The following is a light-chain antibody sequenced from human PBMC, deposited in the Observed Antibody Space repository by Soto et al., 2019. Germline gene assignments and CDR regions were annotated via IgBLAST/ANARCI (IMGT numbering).Light chain of an antibody. CDR3: AAWDDSLSGWI. CDR1: SSNIGSNS. Sequence: QSVLTQPPSASGTPGQRVNISCSGSSSNIGSNSVIWYQQFPGTAPKLLIYSRNQRPSGVPDRFSGSKSGTSASLAISGLQSDDEADYYCAAWDDSLSGWIFGGGTKLTVL. CDR2: SRN. J-gene: IGLJ2*01. V-gene: IGLV1-44*01.